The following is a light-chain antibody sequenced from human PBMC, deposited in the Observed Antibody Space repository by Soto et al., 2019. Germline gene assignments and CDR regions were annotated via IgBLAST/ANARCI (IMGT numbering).Light chain of an antibody. CDR2: SAC. V-gene: IGKV3-11*01. Sequence: EVVFPQSPAILSLSQGERATLSCRARQSVSVNFALYQHKPGQAPRRLIYSACGRAPGIPARFSGSGSGTDFTLTISSLEPEDFAVYYCQERNRWPRGTFGAGTKVDIK. CDR3: QERNRWPRGT. CDR1: QSVSVN. J-gene: IGKJ4*01.